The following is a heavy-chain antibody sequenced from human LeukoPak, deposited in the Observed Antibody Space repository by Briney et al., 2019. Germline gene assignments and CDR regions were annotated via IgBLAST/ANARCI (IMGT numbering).Heavy chain of an antibody. CDR3: AREGSSGWYGLYYYYYMDV. Sequence: ASVKVSCKASGYTFTSYAMNWVRQAPGQGLEWMGWINTNTGNPTYAQGFTGRFVFSLDTSVSTAYLQISSLKAEDTAVYYCAREGSSGWYGLYYYYYMDVWGKGTTVTVSS. J-gene: IGHJ6*03. V-gene: IGHV7-4-1*02. D-gene: IGHD6-19*01. CDR1: GYTFTSYA. CDR2: INTNTGNP.